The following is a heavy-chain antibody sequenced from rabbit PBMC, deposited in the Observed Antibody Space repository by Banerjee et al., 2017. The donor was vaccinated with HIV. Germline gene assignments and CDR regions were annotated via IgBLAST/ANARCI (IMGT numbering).Heavy chain of an antibody. CDR3: ARDLDGVIGWNFGW. Sequence: QEQLEESGGDLVKPEGSLTLTCTASAFTIGSSYWICWVRQAPGKGLEWIACIYGGSSGSTYYASWAKGRFTISKTSSTTVTLQMTSLTAADTATYFCARDLDGVIGWNFGWWGPGTLVTVS. V-gene: IGHV1S45*01. D-gene: IGHD1-1*01. J-gene: IGHJ4*01. CDR1: AFTIGSSYW. CDR2: IYGGSSGST.